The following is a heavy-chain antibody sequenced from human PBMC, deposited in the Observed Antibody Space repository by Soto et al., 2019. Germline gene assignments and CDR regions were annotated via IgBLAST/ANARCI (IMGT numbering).Heavy chain of an antibody. V-gene: IGHV1-69*01. Sequence: QVQLVQSGAEVKKPGSSVKVSCKASGGTFSSYAISWVRQAPGQGLEWMGGIIPIFVTANYAQKFQGRVTITADESTSTAYMELISLRAEDTAVYYGARTHEGYCANGVGYLAPGRGGLYYGMDVWGQGTTVTVSS. CDR3: ARTHEGYCANGVGYLAPGRGGLYYGMDV. J-gene: IGHJ6*02. D-gene: IGHD2-8*01. CDR1: GGTFSSYA. CDR2: IIPIFVTA.